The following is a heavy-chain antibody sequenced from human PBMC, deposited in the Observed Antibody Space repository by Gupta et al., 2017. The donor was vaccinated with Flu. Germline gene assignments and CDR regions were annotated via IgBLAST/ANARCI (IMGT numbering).Heavy chain of an antibody. Sequence: QVQLVQSGAEVKKPGASVKVSCKASGYTFTSYPINWVRQATGQGLEWMGWMNPNSGNTGYAQKFQGRVTMTRNTSISTAYMELSSLRSDDTAVYYCARGYCSGGSCRHNWFDPWGQGTLVTVSS. V-gene: IGHV1-8*01. CDR2: MNPNSGNT. CDR3: ARGYCSGGSCRHNWFDP. J-gene: IGHJ5*02. D-gene: IGHD2-15*01. CDR1: GYTFTSYP.